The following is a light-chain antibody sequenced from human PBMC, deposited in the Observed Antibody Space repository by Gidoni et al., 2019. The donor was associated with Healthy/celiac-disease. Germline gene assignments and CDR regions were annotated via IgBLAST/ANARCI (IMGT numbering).Light chain of an antibody. CDR2: EDS. J-gene: IGLJ3*02. V-gene: IGLV3-10*01. Sequence: SYELTQPPSVSVSPGQTARITCSGDALPKKYAYCYQQKPGQAPVLVIYEDSKRPSGIPERFSGSSSGTMATLTISGAQVEDEADYYCYSTDSSGNHWVFGGGTKLTVL. CDR1: ALPKKY. CDR3: YSTDSSGNHWV.